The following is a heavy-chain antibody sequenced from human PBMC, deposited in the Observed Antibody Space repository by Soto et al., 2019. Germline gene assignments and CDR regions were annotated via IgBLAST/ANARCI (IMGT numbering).Heavy chain of an antibody. CDR2: ISAYNGNT. J-gene: IGHJ3*02. Sequence: ASVKVSCKASGYTFTSYGISWVRQAPGQGLEWMGWISAYNGNTNYAQKLQGRVTMTTDTSTSTAYMELRSLRSDDTAVYYCARDSPGGGLLRFLEWLPDGAFDIWGQGTMVTVSS. V-gene: IGHV1-18*01. CDR1: GYTFTSYG. CDR3: ARDSPGGGLLRFLEWLPDGAFDI. D-gene: IGHD3-3*01.